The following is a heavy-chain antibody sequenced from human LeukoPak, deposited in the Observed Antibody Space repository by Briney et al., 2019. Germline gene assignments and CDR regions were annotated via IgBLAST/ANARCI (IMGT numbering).Heavy chain of an antibody. CDR3: ARDRFKRGGNSGDY. D-gene: IGHD4-23*01. V-gene: IGHV1-18*01. J-gene: IGHJ4*02. Sequence: GASVKVSCKASGYTFSSNGISWVRQARGQGLEWMGWINVHNGNTVYAEKFQGRVTMTTDTSTSTAYMELSSLRSEDTAVYYCARDRFKRGGNSGDYWGQGTLVTVSS. CDR1: GYTFSSNG. CDR2: INVHNGNT.